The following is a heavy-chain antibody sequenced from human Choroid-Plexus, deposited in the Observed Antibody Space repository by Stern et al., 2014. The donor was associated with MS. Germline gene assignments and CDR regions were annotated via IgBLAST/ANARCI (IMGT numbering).Heavy chain of an antibody. CDR3: ARPITGADHAFDY. CDR2: INTNTWNP. Sequence: QVQLVQSGSEMRKPGASVKISCKASGYSFNRYAMEWVRQAPGLGLEWLGWINTNTWNPTYAQGFTGRLVFSLDTSVNTAYLQISSLKAEDTAVYYCARPITGADHAFDYWGQGTLVTVSS. V-gene: IGHV7-4-1*02. J-gene: IGHJ4*02. CDR1: GYSFNRYA. D-gene: IGHD6-19*01.